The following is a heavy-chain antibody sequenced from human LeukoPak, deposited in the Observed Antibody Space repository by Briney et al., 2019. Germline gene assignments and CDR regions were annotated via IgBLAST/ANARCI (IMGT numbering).Heavy chain of an antibody. CDR2: ISGSGGST. D-gene: IGHD6-13*01. J-gene: IGHJ5*02. Sequence: PGGSLRLSCAASGFTFSSYGMSWVRQAPGKGLEWVSAISGSGGSTYYADPVKGRSTISRDNSKNTLYLQMNSLRAEDTAVYYCAKKRIARGGFDPWGQRTLVTVSS. V-gene: IGHV3-23*01. CDR1: GFTFSSYG. CDR3: AKKRIARGGFDP.